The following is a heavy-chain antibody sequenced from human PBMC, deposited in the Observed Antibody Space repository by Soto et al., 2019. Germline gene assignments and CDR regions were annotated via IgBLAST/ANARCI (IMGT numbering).Heavy chain of an antibody. V-gene: IGHV1-18*01. CDR1: GYTFTSYG. Sequence: QVQLVQSGAEAKKPGASVKVSCKASGYTFTSYGISWVRQAPGQGLEWMGWISAYNGNTNYAQKLQGRVTMTTDTPTSTAYMELRSLTSDDTAVYYSASSLLVDYGLEGESDWGQGTLVTVSS. CDR2: ISAYNGNT. D-gene: IGHD3-10*01. CDR3: ASSLLVDYGLEGESD. J-gene: IGHJ4*02.